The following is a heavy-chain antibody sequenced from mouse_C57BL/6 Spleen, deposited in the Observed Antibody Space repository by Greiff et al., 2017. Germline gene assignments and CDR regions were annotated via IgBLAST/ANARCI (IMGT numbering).Heavy chain of an antibody. CDR1: GYTFTDYE. D-gene: IGHD4-1*01. CDR2: IDPETGGT. J-gene: IGHJ4*01. V-gene: IGHV1-15*01. CDR3: TRSLTGYYARDY. Sequence: VQLQQSGAELVRPGASVTLSCKASGYTFTDYEMHWVKQTPVHGLEWIGAIDPETGGTAYNQKFKGKAILTADKSSSTAYMELRSLTSEDSAVYYCTRSLTGYYARDYWGQGTSVTVSS.